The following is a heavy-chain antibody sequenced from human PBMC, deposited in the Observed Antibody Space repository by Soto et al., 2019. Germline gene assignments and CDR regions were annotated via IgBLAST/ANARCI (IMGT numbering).Heavy chain of an antibody. CDR1: GFTFSSYG. CDR2: ISYDGSNK. J-gene: IGHJ4*02. D-gene: IGHD6-13*01. CDR3: AKEGVAAAGTPYFDY. V-gene: IGHV3-30*18. Sequence: QVQLVESGGGVVQPGRSLRLSCAASGFTFSSYGMHWVRQAPGKGLEWVAVISYDGSNKYYADSVKGRFTISRDNSKNTLYLQMNSLRAEDTAVYYCAKEGVAAAGTPYFDYWGQGTLVIVSS.